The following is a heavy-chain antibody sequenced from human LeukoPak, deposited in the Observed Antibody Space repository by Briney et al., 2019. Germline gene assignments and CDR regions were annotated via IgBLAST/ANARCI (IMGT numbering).Heavy chain of an antibody. CDR1: GFTFSSYA. V-gene: IGHV3-23*01. D-gene: IGHD5-12*01. Sequence: GGSLRLSCAASGFTFSSYAMSWVRQAPGKGLEWVSTISGRGGSTYYADSVKGRFTISRDNSKNTLYLQMNSLRAEDTAVYYCATRRSGYDDTFRFDYWGQGTLVTVSS. J-gene: IGHJ4*02. CDR2: ISGRGGST. CDR3: ATRRSGYDDTFRFDY.